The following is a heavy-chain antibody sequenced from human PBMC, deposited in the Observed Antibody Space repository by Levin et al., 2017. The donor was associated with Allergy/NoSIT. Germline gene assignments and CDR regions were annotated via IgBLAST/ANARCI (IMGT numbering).Heavy chain of an antibody. D-gene: IGHD3-3*02. Sequence: LSLTCAASGFTFNKFGMHWVRQAPGKGLEWLAVIWSDGGTKYYADSVKGRITVSRDNSKNMVFLQMNSLRAEDTALYYCGRWGISLTGGTDVWGQGTTVTVSS. CDR3: GRWGISLTGGTDV. CDR2: IWSDGGTK. J-gene: IGHJ6*02. CDR1: GFTFNKFG. V-gene: IGHV3-33*01.